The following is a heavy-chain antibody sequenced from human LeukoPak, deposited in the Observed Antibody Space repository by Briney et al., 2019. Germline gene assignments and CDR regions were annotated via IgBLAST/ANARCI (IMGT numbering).Heavy chain of an antibody. D-gene: IGHD3-22*01. CDR2: IKQDGSQK. V-gene: IGHV3-7*01. J-gene: IGHJ3*02. CDR1: GFTFTNYW. CDR3: ARDVVFYYFDSSGYFGAFDI. Sequence: GGSLRLSCVASGFTFTNYWMNWVRQAPGKGLEWVASIKQDGSQKSYVDSVKGRFTISRDNAKNSLSLQMDSLRGEDTAVYYCARDVVFYYFDSSGYFGAFDIWGQGTMVTVSS.